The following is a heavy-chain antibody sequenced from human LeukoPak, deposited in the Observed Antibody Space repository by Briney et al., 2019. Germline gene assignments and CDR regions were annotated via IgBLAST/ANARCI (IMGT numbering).Heavy chain of an antibody. Sequence: GASVKVSCKASGYTFTSYGISWVRQAPGQGLEWMGWISAYNGNTNYAQKLQGRVTMTTDTSTSTAYMELRSLRSDDTLVYYCAREAKGSYDILPRYSTFPKFDYWGQGTLVTVSS. V-gene: IGHV1-18*01. CDR1: GYTFTSYG. CDR3: AREAKGSYDILPRYSTFPKFDY. D-gene: IGHD3-9*01. J-gene: IGHJ4*02. CDR2: ISAYNGNT.